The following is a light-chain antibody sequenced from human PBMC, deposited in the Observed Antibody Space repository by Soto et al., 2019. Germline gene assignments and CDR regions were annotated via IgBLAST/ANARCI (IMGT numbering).Light chain of an antibody. V-gene: IGKV1-5*03. CDR1: QSIDRW. CDR2: RAS. J-gene: IGKJ1*01. CDR3: EEYSNYSGT. Sequence: DIQMTQSPSTLSASVGDRVIITCRASQSIDRWLAWYQQKPGKAPKLLIYRASTLESGVPARFSGSGSGTEFTLTINSLQPDDFATYYCEEYSNYSGTFGQGTKVEIK.